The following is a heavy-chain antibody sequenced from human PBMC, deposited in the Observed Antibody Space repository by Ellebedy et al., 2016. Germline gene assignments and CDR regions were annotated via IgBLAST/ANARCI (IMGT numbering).Heavy chain of an antibody. V-gene: IGHV4-34*01. Sequence: ESLKISCAASGFTFSSYSMNWVRQAPGKGLEWIGEINHSGSTNYNPSLKSRVTISVDTSKNQFSLKLSSVTAADTAVYYCARGSSGWYTVNWFDPWGQGTLVTVSS. D-gene: IGHD6-19*01. CDR1: GFTFSSYS. CDR2: INHSGST. CDR3: ARGSSGWYTVNWFDP. J-gene: IGHJ5*02.